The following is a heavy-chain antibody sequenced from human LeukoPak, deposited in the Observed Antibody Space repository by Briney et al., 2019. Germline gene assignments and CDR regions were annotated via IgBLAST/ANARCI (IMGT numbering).Heavy chain of an antibody. D-gene: IGHD3-3*01. CDR3: ARVASGYSIYYYYYYMDV. J-gene: IGHJ6*03. V-gene: IGHV4-59*01. Sequence: PSETLSLTCTVSGGSISSYYWSWIRQPPGKGLEWIGYIYYSGSTNYNPSLKSRVTISVDTSENQFSLKPSSVTAADTAVYYCARVASGYSIYYYYYYMDVWGKGTTVTVSS. CDR1: GGSISSYY. CDR2: IYYSGST.